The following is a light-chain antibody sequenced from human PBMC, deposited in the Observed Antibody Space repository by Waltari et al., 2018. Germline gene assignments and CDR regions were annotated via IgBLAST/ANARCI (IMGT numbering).Light chain of an antibody. V-gene: IGKV4-1*01. J-gene: IGKJ1*01. CDR3: QQYYSTPRT. Sequence: DIVMTQSPDSLAVSLGERATINCKSSPSVLYSSNNKSYLAWYQHRPGQPPKLLIYWASTRESGVPDRFSGSGSGTDFTLTISSLQAEDVAVYYCQQYYSTPRTFGQGTKVEIK. CDR2: WAS. CDR1: PSVLYSSNNKSY.